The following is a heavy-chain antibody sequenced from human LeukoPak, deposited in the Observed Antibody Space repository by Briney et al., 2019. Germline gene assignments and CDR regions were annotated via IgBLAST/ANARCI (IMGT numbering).Heavy chain of an antibody. Sequence: GGSLRLSCAASGFTFSSYAMSWVRQAPGKGLEWVSSISGSGDSTYYADSVKGWLTISRDNSKNTLYLQMNSLRAEDTAVYYCANLGYCSGVGCSLMDYWGQGTLVTVSS. V-gene: IGHV3-23*01. CDR3: ANLGYCSGVGCSLMDY. J-gene: IGHJ4*02. D-gene: IGHD2-15*01. CDR1: GFTFSSYA. CDR2: ISGSGDST.